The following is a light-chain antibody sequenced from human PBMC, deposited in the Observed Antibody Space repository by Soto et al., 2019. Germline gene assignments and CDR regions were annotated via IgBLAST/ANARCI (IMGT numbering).Light chain of an antibody. CDR2: DAS. Sequence: EIVLTQSAATLSLSPGERATLSCRASQSVSSYLAWYQQKPGQAPRLLIYDASNRATGIPARFSGSGSGTDFTLTISSLEPEDFAVYYCQQRSNWSFGQGTRLEIK. CDR1: QSVSSY. CDR3: QQRSNWS. V-gene: IGKV3-11*01. J-gene: IGKJ5*01.